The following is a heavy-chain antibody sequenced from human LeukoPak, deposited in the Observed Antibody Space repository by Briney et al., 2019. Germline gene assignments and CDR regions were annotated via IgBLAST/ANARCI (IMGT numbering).Heavy chain of an antibody. CDR1: GGTFSNYA. CDR2: IVPMFKIP. J-gene: IGHJ3*02. Sequence: SVRVSCKSSGGTFSNYAISWVRKAPGQGLEWMGGIVPMFKIPTYAQAFQGRVIISADESTKTAYMEMNSLKSEDTATYFCARDRLKYDPSAQDYDCFDIWGQGTMVTVSS. CDR3: ARDRLKYDPSAQDYDCFDI. V-gene: IGHV1-69*01. D-gene: IGHD3-22*01.